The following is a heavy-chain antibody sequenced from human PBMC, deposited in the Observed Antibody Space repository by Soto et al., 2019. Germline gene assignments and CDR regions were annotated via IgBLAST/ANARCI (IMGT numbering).Heavy chain of an antibody. V-gene: IGHV3-11*01. CDR2: ISDTGRTI. CDR1: GVDFRGSY. Sequence: GGSLRLSCVGSGVDFRGSYMNWIRQAPGKGLEWISYISDTGRTIHYADSVKGRFVISRDNSRDSLYLQMNDLRADDTAIYYCAGFKEGKIVGLRWLDPWGQGTRVTVSS. D-gene: IGHD3-16*02. J-gene: IGHJ5*02. CDR3: AGFKEGKIVGLRWLDP.